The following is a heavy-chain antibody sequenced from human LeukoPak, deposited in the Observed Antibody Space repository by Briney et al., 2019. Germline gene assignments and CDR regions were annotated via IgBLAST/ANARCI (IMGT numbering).Heavy chain of an antibody. CDR3: ARYSGNYGLDY. CDR1: GFTFSSYS. D-gene: IGHD4-17*01. V-gene: IGHV3-30*02. Sequence: GGSLRLSCAASGFTFSSYSMNWVRQAPGKGLEWVSLIRYDGSSKYYADSVRGRVTISRDNSKNTLYLQMNSLRAEDTAVYYCARYSGNYGLDYWGQGTLVTVSS. CDR2: IRYDGSSK. J-gene: IGHJ4*02.